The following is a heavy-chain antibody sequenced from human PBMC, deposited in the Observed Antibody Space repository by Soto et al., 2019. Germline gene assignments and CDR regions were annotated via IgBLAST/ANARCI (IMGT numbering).Heavy chain of an antibody. D-gene: IGHD3-9*01. J-gene: IGHJ4*02. V-gene: IGHV4-30-4*01. CDR3: ARGPTYYDILTGLFFDY. CDR1: GGSISSVDYY. CDR2: IYYRGST. Sequence: QVQLQESGPGLVKPSQTLSLTCTVSGGSISSVDYYWSWIRQPPGKGLEWIGYIYYRGSTYYNPSRKSRVTISVDTSKNQFSLKLSSLTAADTAVYYCARGPTYYDILTGLFFDYWGQGSLVTVSS.